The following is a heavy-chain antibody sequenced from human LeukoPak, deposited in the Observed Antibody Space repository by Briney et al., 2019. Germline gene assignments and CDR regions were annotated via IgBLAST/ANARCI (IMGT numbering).Heavy chain of an antibody. J-gene: IGHJ4*02. CDR3: ARDRGSSGYYYGGLDH. Sequence: GGSLRLSCSASGFTFSSYAMHWVRQAPGKGLECVSSISSSSSYKSYADPVKGRFTISRDNAKNSLYLQMNSLRAEDTAVYYCARDRGSSGYYYGGLDHWGQGTLVTVSS. V-gene: IGHV3-21*01. CDR1: GFTFSSYA. CDR2: ISSSSSYK. D-gene: IGHD3-22*01.